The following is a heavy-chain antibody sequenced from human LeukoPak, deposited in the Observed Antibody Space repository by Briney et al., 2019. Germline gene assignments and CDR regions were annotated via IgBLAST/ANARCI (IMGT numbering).Heavy chain of an antibody. Sequence: PGGSLRLSCAASGFSFGNYAMSWVRQAPGKGLEWVSTVTSSADATHYADSVKGRFTISRDNAKNSLYLQMNSLRAEDTALYYCAKDKSAMVRGVGDAFDIWGQGTMVTVSS. V-gene: IGHV3-23*01. CDR3: AKDKSAMVRGVGDAFDI. D-gene: IGHD3-10*01. CDR2: VTSSADAT. J-gene: IGHJ3*02. CDR1: GFSFGNYA.